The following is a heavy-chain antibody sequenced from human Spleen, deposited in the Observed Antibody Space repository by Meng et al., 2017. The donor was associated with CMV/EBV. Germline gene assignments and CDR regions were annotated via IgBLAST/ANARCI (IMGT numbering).Heavy chain of an antibody. Sequence: ASVKVSCKASGYTFTSYYIHWVRQAPGQGLEWMGWISVDNGNTNYAQSFQGRVAMTTDTSTSTVYMELRSLRSDDTAVYYCARDQGRSFFAVIRNKDWLDPWGQGTLVTVSS. CDR3: ARDQGRSFFAVIRNKDWLDP. D-gene: IGHD3-3*01. J-gene: IGHJ5*02. CDR1: GYTFTSYY. V-gene: IGHV1-18*04. CDR2: ISVDNGNT.